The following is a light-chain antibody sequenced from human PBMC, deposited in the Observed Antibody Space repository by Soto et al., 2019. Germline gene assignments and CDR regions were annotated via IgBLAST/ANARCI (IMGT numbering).Light chain of an antibody. V-gene: IGLV2-14*01. CDR3: RSYTSSSTLT. CDR2: DVS. J-gene: IGLJ2*01. CDR1: SSDVGGYNY. Sequence: QSALTQPASVSGSPGQSITISCTGTSSDVGGYNYVSWYQQHPGKAPKLMIYDVSNRPSGVSNRFSGSKSGNTASLTISGLQSEDEAVYYSRSYTSSSTLTFGGGTKVTVL.